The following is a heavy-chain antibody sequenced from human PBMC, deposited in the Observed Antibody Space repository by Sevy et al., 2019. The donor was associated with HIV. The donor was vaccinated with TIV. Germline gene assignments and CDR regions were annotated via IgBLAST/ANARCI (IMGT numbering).Heavy chain of an antibody. CDR3: VRDGWNY. CDR2: MTSSGSYI. D-gene: IGHD2-15*01. Sequence: GGSLRLSCAASGFTFSNAWMSWVRQAPGKGLEWVSLMTSSGSYILYADSVKGRFTISRDNAKNSVFLQMNSLRVEDTAVYYCVRDGWNYWGQGTLVTVSS. V-gene: IGHV3-21*01. J-gene: IGHJ4*02. CDR1: GFTFSNAW.